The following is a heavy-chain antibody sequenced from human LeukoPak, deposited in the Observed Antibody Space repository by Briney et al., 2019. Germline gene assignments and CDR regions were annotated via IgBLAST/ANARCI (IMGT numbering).Heavy chain of an antibody. Sequence: PGGSLRPSCAASGFTFSNARMNWVRQAPGKGLEWVGRIKTKTDDGATDYSAPVKARFTISRDDSKTTLYLQMNGLKTEDTAIYYCTTYVGATAYWGQGTLVTVSS. CDR2: IKTKTDDGAT. D-gene: IGHD1-26*01. V-gene: IGHV3-15*01. CDR3: TTYVGATAY. CDR1: GFTFSNAR. J-gene: IGHJ4*02.